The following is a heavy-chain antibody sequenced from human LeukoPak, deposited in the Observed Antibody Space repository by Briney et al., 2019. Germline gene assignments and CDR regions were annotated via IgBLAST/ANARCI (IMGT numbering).Heavy chain of an antibody. J-gene: IGHJ4*02. CDR2: INHSGST. V-gene: IGHV4-34*01. CDR3: ARRRLRAWFDY. Sequence: SETLSLTCAVYGGSFSGYYWSWIRQPPGEGLEWIGEINHSGSTNYNPSLKSRVTISVDTSKNQFSLKLSSVTAADTAVYYCARRRLRAWFDYWGQGTLVTVSS. CDR1: GGSFSGYY.